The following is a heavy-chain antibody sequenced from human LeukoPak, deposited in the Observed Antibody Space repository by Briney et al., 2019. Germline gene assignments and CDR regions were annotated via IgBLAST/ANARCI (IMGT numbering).Heavy chain of an antibody. CDR3: AKSLFTGGSPMVFAH. V-gene: IGHV3-23*01. J-gene: IGHJ4*02. CDR2: ISDSGDNT. Sequence: PGGSLRLSCVASGFTFSSYVMSWVRQAPGKGLEWVSGISDSGDNTYYTDSLKGRFAISRDNSKNTLWLQMSSLRAEDTAIYSCAKSLFTGGSPMVFAHWGLGTLVTVSS. D-gene: IGHD3-10*01. CDR1: GFTFSSYV.